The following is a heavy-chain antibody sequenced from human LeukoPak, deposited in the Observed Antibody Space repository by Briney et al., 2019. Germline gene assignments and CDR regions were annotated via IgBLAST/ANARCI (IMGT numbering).Heavy chain of an antibody. CDR2: ISSSSSTI. CDR3: ARESSSGWYSAFDI. J-gene: IGHJ3*02. Sequence: GGSLRLSCAASGFTFSSYAMSWVRQAPGKGLEWVSYISSSSSTIYYADSMKGRFTISRDNAKNSLYLQMNSLRAEDTAVYYCARESSSGWYSAFDIWGQGTMVTVSS. V-gene: IGHV3-48*04. D-gene: IGHD6-19*01. CDR1: GFTFSSYA.